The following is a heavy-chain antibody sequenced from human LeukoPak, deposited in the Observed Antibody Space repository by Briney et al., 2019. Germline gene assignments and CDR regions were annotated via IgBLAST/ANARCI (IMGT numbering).Heavy chain of an antibody. V-gene: IGHV3-48*04. CDR2: ISSSSSTI. CDR1: GFTFSSYS. D-gene: IGHD5-18*01. J-gene: IGHJ4*02. Sequence: GGSLRLSCAVSGFTFSSYSRNWVRQAPGKGLEWVSYISSSSSTIYYADSVKGRFTISRDNAKNSLYLQMNSLRAEDTAVYYCARDPPAPGYSYGFGFDYWGQGTLVTVSS. CDR3: ARDPPAPGYSYGFGFDY.